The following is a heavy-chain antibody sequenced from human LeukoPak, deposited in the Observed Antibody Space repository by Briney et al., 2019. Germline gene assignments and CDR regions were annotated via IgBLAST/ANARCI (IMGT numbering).Heavy chain of an antibody. CDR3: ARGSPYGRNWFDP. Sequence: KSSETLSLTCAVYGGSFSGYYWSWIRQPPGKGLEWIGEINHSGGTNYNPSLKSRVTISVDTSKNQFSLKLSSVTAADTAVYYCARGSPYGRNWFDPWGQGTLVTVSS. CDR2: INHSGGT. CDR1: GGSFSGYY. V-gene: IGHV4-34*01. D-gene: IGHD3-10*01. J-gene: IGHJ5*02.